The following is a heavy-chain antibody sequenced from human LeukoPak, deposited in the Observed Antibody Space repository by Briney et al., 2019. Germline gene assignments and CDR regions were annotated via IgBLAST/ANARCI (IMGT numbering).Heavy chain of an antibody. Sequence: GGSLRLSCAASGFTFSSYAMHWVRQAPGKGLEYVSAISSNGGSTYYANSVKGRFTISRDNSKNTLYLQMGSLRAEDMAVYYCARVDISGGSCIYDYWGQGTLVTVSS. D-gene: IGHD2-15*01. CDR1: GFTFSSYA. CDR3: ARVDISGGSCIYDY. V-gene: IGHV3-64*01. CDR2: ISSNGGST. J-gene: IGHJ4*02.